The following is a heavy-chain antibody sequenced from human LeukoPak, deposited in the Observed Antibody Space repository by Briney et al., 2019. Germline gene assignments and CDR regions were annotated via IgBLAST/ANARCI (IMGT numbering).Heavy chain of an antibody. V-gene: IGHV3-7*01. CDR3: ATGLYYFDY. Sequence: PGGSLRLSCAASGFTFSSSWMTWVRQAPGKGLEWVANIKEDGSEKYYVDSVQGRFTISRDNAQNSPYLQMNSLRAEDTAVYYCATGLYYFDYWGQGTLVTVSS. CDR1: GFTFSSSW. CDR2: IKEDGSEK. D-gene: IGHD3/OR15-3a*01. J-gene: IGHJ4*02.